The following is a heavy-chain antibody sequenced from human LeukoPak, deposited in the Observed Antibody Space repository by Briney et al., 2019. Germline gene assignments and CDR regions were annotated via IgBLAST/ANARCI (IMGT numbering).Heavy chain of an antibody. Sequence: GGSLRVSCAASGFTFDDYAMHWVRQAPGNGLEWVSGISWNSGSIGYADSVKGRFTISRDNAKNSLYLQMNSLRAEDTALYYCAKDLTGRWGQGTLVTVSS. J-gene: IGHJ4*02. CDR3: AKDLTGR. CDR2: ISWNSGSI. CDR1: GFTFDDYA. V-gene: IGHV3-9*01. D-gene: IGHD3-16*01.